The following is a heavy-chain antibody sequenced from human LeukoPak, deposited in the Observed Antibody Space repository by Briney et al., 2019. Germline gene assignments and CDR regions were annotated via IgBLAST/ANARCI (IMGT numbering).Heavy chain of an antibody. V-gene: IGHV1-69*13. Sequence: ASVKVSCKASGGTFSSYAISWVRQAPGQGLEWMGGIIPMSTIVNYAQSFQGRVTITADESTSTAYMELSSLRSDDTAVYYCARTYYYDSSGYYYYYYMDVWGKGTTVTISS. J-gene: IGHJ6*03. D-gene: IGHD3-22*01. CDR3: ARTYYYDSSGYYYYYYMDV. CDR1: GGTFSSYA. CDR2: IIPMSTIV.